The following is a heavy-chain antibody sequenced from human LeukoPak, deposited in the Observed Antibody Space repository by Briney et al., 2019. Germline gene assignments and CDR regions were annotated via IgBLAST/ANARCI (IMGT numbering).Heavy chain of an antibody. J-gene: IGHJ4*02. D-gene: IGHD3-10*01. V-gene: IGHV3-7*01. CDR2: IKQDGSEK. Sequence: GGSLRLSCAASGFTFSSYWMSWVRQAPGKGLEWVAHIKQDGSEKYYVDSVKGRFTISRDNAKNSLYLQMNSLRAEDTAVYYCARDHPSIPMVRGVIIPYYFDYWGQGTLVTVSS. CDR1: GFTFSSYW. CDR3: ARDHPSIPMVRGVIIPYYFDY.